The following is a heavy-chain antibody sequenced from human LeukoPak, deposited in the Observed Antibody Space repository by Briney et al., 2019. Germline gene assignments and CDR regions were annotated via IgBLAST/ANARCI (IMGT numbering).Heavy chain of an antibody. D-gene: IGHD2-15*01. CDR2: IYYSGST. V-gene: IGHV4-39*01. CDR3: ARQRRDEDGNWFDP. Sequence: SETLSLTCTVSGGSISSSSYYWGWICQPPGKGLEWIGSIYYSGSTYYNPSLKSRVTISVDTSKNQFSLKLSSVTAADTAVYYCARQRRDEDGNWFDPWGQGTLVTVSS. J-gene: IGHJ5*02. CDR1: GGSISSSSYY.